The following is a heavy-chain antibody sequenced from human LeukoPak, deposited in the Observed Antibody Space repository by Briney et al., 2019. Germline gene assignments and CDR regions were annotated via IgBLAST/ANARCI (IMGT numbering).Heavy chain of an antibody. CDR1: GFSFKSYA. J-gene: IGHJ3*02. Sequence: PGGSLRLSCAASGFSFKSYAMNWVRQAPGKGLEWVSSISESGDSTHYADSVKGRFTISRDNAKNSLYLQMNSLRAEDTDVYYCARDVGASAPDAFDIWGQGTMVTVSS. V-gene: IGHV3-21*01. D-gene: IGHD1-26*01. CDR3: ARDVGASAPDAFDI. CDR2: ISESGDST.